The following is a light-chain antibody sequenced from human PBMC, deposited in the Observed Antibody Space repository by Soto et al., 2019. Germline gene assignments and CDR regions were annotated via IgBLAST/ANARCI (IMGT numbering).Light chain of an antibody. V-gene: IGLV2-14*01. J-gene: IGLJ2*01. CDR1: SSDVGFYNF. Sequence: QSALTQPASVSGSPGQSITISCTGTSSDVGFYNFVSWYQQYPGKAPKLMISEVSNRPSGVSNRFSASKSVNTASLTISGLQAEDEADYYCSSYTTSTTLVFGGGTKLTVL. CDR3: SSYTTSTTLV. CDR2: EVS.